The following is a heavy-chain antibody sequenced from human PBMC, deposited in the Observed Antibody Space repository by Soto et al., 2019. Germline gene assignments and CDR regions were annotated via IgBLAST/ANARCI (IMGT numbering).Heavy chain of an antibody. V-gene: IGHV1-69*12. CDR2: IIPIFGTA. D-gene: IGHD1-26*01. Sequence: QVQLVQSGAEVKKPGSSVKVSCKASGGTFSSYAISWVRQAPGQGLEWMGGIIPIFGTANYAQKFQGRVKITADESTSTAYRELSSLRSEDTAVYYCAGVPPPWEMPETVDYWGQGTLVTVSS. CDR1: GGTFSSYA. J-gene: IGHJ4*02. CDR3: AGVPPPWEMPETVDY.